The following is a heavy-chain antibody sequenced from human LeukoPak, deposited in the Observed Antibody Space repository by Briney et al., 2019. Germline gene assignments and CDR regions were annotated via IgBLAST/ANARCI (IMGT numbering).Heavy chain of an antibody. D-gene: IGHD1-26*01. V-gene: IGHV3-21*01. CDR2: ISSSSSYI. Sequence: GGSLRLSCAASGFTFSGYSMNWVRQAPGKGLEWVSSISSSSSYIYYADSVKGRFTISRDNAKNSLYLQMNSLRAEDTAVYYCARDAGATSIYYYGMDVWGQGTTVTVSS. CDR3: ARDAGATSIYYYGMDV. J-gene: IGHJ6*02. CDR1: GFTFSGYS.